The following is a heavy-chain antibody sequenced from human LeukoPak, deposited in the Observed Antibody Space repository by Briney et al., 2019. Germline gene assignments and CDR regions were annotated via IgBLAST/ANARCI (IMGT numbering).Heavy chain of an antibody. CDR3: ARRGEPTKAGPSAFDI. CDR2: IYTSGST. CDR1: GGSISSYY. J-gene: IGHJ3*02. D-gene: IGHD1-14*01. V-gene: IGHV4-4*09. Sequence: PSETLSLTCTVSGGSISSYYWSWIRQPPGKGLEWIGYIYTSGSTNYNPSLKSRVTISVDTSKNQFSLKLSSVTAADTAVYYCARRGEPTKAGPSAFDIWGQGTMVTVSS.